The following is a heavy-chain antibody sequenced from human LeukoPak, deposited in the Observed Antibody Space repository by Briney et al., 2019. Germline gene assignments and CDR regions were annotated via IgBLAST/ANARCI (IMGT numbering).Heavy chain of an antibody. V-gene: IGHV3-11*01. CDR2: ISGSGYVI. Sequence: GGSLRLSCAACGFPFSDYFMNWVRQTPERGLEWLAYISGSGYVIDYADSVKGRFIISRDNAKNSLYLQVHSLRAEDTAVYYCARDPVIGATSKRVHGGLDYWGQGTLVTVSS. CDR3: ARDPVIGATSKRVHGGLDY. CDR1: GFPFSDYF. D-gene: IGHD2-21*01. J-gene: IGHJ4*02.